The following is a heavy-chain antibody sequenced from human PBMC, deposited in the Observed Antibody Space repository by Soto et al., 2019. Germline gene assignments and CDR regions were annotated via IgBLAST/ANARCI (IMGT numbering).Heavy chain of an antibody. CDR3: GKGSPLNWYYFDY. V-gene: IGHV3-23*01. D-gene: IGHD1-1*01. J-gene: IGHJ4*02. Sequence: GGSLRLSCAASGFTFSSYAITWVRQAPGKGLEWVSTIIGSGGSTYYADSVKGRFTISRDNSKNTLYLQMNSLRAEDTAVYYCGKGSPLNWYYFDYWGQGTLVTVSS. CDR2: IIGSGGST. CDR1: GFTFSSYA.